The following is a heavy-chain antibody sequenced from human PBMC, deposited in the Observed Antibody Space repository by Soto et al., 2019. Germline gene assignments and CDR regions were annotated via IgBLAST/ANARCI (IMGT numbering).Heavy chain of an antibody. D-gene: IGHD4-4*01. CDR3: ARPLWRDDYNWGYFDL. CDR2: ISYDGSNK. CDR1: GFTFSSYA. V-gene: IGHV3-30-3*01. Sequence: QVQLVESGGGVVQPGRSLRLSCAASGFTFSSYAMHWVRQAPGKGLEWAAVISYDGSNKYYADSVKGRFTISRDNSKNPLYLQMNSLRAEDTAVYYCARPLWRDDYNWGYFDLWGRGTLVTVSS. J-gene: IGHJ2*01.